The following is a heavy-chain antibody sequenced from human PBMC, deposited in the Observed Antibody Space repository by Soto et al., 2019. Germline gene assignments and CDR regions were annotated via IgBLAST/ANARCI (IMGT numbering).Heavy chain of an antibody. J-gene: IGHJ4*02. CDR3: VSHNDISEIYY. V-gene: IGHV5-51*01. CDR2: IYPGDSDI. CDR1: GYTFAFYW. Sequence: PGESLKISCHGSGYTFAFYWIGWVRQMPGKGLEWVGVIYPGDSDIRYSPSFQGQVTISADKSIDTAFLQWSSLKASDSAFYYCVSHNDISEIYYWGQGSPVTVSS. D-gene: IGHD3-22*01.